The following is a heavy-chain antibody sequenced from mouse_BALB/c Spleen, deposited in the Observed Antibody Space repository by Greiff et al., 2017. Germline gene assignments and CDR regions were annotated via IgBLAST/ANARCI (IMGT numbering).Heavy chain of an antibody. CDR3: ASKGGNYMPWFAY. CDR1: GYTFTSYW. V-gene: IGHV1-69*02. Sequence: QVQLQQPGAELVKPGASVKLSCKASGYTFTSYWMHWVKQRPGQGLEWIGEIDPSDSYTNYNQKFKGKATLTVDKSSSTAYMQLSSLTSEDSAVYYCASKGGNYMPWFAYWGQGTLVTVSA. D-gene: IGHD2-1*01. CDR2: IDPSDSYT. J-gene: IGHJ3*01.